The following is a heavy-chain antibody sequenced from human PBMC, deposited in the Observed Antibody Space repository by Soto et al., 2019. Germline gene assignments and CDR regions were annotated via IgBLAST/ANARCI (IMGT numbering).Heavy chain of an antibody. CDR3: AKDLLDRNSPGGMDV. V-gene: IGHV3-23*01. CDR1: GFTFSSYA. CDR2: ISGSGGST. Sequence: EVQLLESGGGLVQPGGSLRLSCAASGFTFSSYAMSWVRQAPGKGLEWVSAISGSGGSTYYADSVKGRFTISRDNSQNTLYLQMNSLRAEDTAVYYCAKDLLDRNSPGGMDVWGQGTTVTVSS. D-gene: IGHD3-10*01. J-gene: IGHJ6*02.